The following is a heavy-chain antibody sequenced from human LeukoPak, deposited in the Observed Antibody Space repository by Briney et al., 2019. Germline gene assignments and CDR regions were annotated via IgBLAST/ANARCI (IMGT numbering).Heavy chain of an antibody. CDR2: FHHREST. Sequence: TLSLTCTVSGYSISSGYYWGWIRQPPGKGLEWIGNFHHRESTYYNPSLKSRVTISVDTSKNQFSLKLSSVTAADTAVYYCARHGERYYGSGSYYRYYFDYWGQGTLVTVSS. CDR3: ARHGERYYGSGSYYRYYFDY. J-gene: IGHJ4*02. D-gene: IGHD3-10*01. V-gene: IGHV4-38-2*02. CDR1: GYSISSGYY.